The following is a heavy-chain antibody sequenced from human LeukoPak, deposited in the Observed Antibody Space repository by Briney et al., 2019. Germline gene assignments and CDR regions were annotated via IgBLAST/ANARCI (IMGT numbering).Heavy chain of an antibody. J-gene: IGHJ4*02. CDR2: DYCGGNT. V-gene: IGHV4-61*01. CDR1: GFSVTADSYC. CDR3: ARDHFGSLDS. D-gene: IGHD3-10*01. Sequence: SETLSLTCTVSGFSVTADSYCWGWIRQPPGKGLEWIGYDYCGGNTNYDPSLKRRVTISVDTSKNQFSLTLTSVTAADTAVYFCARDHFGSLDSWGQGILVTVSS.